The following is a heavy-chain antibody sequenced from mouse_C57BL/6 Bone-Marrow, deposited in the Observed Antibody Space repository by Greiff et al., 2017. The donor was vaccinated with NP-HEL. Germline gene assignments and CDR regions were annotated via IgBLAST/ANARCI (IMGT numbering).Heavy chain of an antibody. CDR2: IYPGSGST. D-gene: IGHD2-4*01. Sequence: VQLQQPGAELVKPGASVKMSCKASGYTFTSYWITWVKQRPGQGLEWIGDIYPGSGSTNYNEKFKSKATLTVDTSSSTAYMQLSSLTSEDSAVYYCARVYDYDVDYAMNDWGQGTSVTVSS. V-gene: IGHV1-55*01. CDR3: ARVYDYDVDYAMND. CDR1: GYTFTSYW. J-gene: IGHJ4*01.